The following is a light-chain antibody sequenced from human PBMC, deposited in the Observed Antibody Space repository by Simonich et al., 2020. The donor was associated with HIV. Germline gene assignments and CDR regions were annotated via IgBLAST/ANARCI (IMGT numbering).Light chain of an antibody. J-gene: IGKJ5*01. CDR1: QSVRSN. V-gene: IGKV3-15*01. CDR3: QQYNNWPPIT. CDR2: GAS. Sequence: EVVMTKSPATLSVSPGERATPSCSTSQSVRSNLAWHQQKTGQAPRLLIDGASTRATDIPARFSGSGSGTEFTLIISSMQSEDFAVYYCQQYNNWPPITFGQGTRLEIK.